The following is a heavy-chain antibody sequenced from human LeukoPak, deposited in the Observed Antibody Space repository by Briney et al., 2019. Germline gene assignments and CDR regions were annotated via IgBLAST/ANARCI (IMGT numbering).Heavy chain of an antibody. CDR3: ARDSYDILTGANWFDP. CDR2: IYYSGST. D-gene: IGHD3-9*01. Sequence: PSETLSLTCTVSGGSISYSSYYWSWIRQPPGTGLEWIGYIYYSGSTNYDPSLKSRVTISVDTSKNQFSLKLSSVTAADTAVYYCARDSYDILTGANWFDPWGQGTLVTVSS. CDR1: GGSISYSSYY. J-gene: IGHJ5*02. V-gene: IGHV4-61*01.